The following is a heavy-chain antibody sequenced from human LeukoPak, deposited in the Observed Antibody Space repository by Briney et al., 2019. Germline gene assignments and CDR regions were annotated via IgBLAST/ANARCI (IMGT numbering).Heavy chain of an antibody. V-gene: IGHV4-4*02. CDR1: GDSISSSNW. D-gene: IGHD2-2*01. CDR3: ARGIYCSSTSCYSGWYWFDP. Sequence: PSETLSLTCAVSGDSISSSNWWTWVRQPPGRGLEWIGEIYHSGSTNYNPSLKSRVTISVDTSKNQFSLKLSSVTAADTAVYYCARGIYCSSTSCYSGWYWFDPWGQGTLVTVSS. CDR2: IYHSGST. J-gene: IGHJ5*02.